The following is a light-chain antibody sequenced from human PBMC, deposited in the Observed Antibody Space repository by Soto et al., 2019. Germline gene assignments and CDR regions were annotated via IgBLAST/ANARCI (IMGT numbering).Light chain of an antibody. CDR3: QQYGSSPRT. V-gene: IGKV3-20*01. CDR2: GAS. CDR1: QSVSSSY. J-gene: IGKJ2*01. Sequence: EIVLTQSPGTLSLSPGERATLSCRASQSVSSSYLAWYQQKPGQAPRLLIYGASSRATGIPDRFSGNGSGTDFTITISRLEPEDFAVYYCQQYGSSPRTFGQGTKLEIK.